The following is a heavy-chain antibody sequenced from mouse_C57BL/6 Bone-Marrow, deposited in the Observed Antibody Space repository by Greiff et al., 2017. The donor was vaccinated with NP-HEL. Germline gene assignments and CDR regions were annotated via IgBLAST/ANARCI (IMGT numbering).Heavy chain of an antibody. J-gene: IGHJ1*03. CDR2: INPYNGDT. V-gene: IGHV1-20*01. CDR3: ARDGSSYWYFDV. Sequence: EVKLVESGPELVKPGDSVKISCKASGYSFTGYFMNWVMQSHGKSLEWIGRINPYNGDTFYNQKFKGKATLTVDKSSSTAHMELRSLTSEDSAVYYCARDGSSYWYFDVWGTGTTVTVSS. CDR1: GYSFTGYF. D-gene: IGHD1-1*01.